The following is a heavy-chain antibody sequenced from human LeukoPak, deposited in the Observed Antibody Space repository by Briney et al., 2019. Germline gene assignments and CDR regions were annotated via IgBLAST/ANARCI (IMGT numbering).Heavy chain of an antibody. D-gene: IGHD3-10*01. J-gene: IGHJ4*02. CDR2: ISSSAGST. CDR1: GFTFSSYA. CDR3: AKDIHYDSYYGSRSPVDY. Sequence: PGGSLRLSCTASGFTFSSYAMNWVRQAPGTGLEWVSTISSSAGSTYYADSVRGRFTISRDNSKNTLYLQMNSLRAEDTAVYYCAKDIHYDSYYGSRSPVDYWGQGTLVTVSS. V-gene: IGHV3-23*01.